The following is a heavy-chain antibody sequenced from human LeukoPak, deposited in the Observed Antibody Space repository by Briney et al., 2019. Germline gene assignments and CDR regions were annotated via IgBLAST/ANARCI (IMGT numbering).Heavy chain of an antibody. CDR2: ISSSSSYI. CDR1: GFTFSSYS. CDR3: ARDMGTYYYDSSGLDY. Sequence: GGSLRLSCAASGFTFSSYSMNWARQAPGKGLEWVSSISSSSSYIYYADSVKGRFTISRDNAKNSLYLQMNSLRAEDTAVYYCARDMGTYYYDSSGLDYWGQGTLVTVSS. J-gene: IGHJ4*02. V-gene: IGHV3-21*01. D-gene: IGHD3-22*01.